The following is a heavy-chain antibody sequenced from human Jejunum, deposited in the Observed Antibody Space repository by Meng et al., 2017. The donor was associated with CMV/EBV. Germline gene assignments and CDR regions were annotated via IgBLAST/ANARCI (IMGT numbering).Heavy chain of an antibody. CDR3: ARYKVALAYCDY. D-gene: IGHD1-14*01. V-gene: IGHV4-30-4*01. J-gene: IGHJ4*02. CDR1: GGSISSGEYY. CDR2: IHYRGRT. Sequence: CAVSGGSISSGEYYWTWIRQAPGKGLEWIGYIHYRGRTYYTSSLKSRVTISIDTSKNQFSLDLSSVTAADTAIYYCARYKVALAYCDYWGQGTLVTVSS.